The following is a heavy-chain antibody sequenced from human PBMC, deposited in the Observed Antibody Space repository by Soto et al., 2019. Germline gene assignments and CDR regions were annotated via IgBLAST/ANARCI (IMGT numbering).Heavy chain of an antibody. V-gene: IGHV6-1*01. D-gene: IGHD2-21*02. Sequence: SQTLSLTWDMYGHSGSSNSSASNWIRQSPSRSLGWLGRTYYRIKWVHDYAMSVRSRMTISPDTSKNQISLRLHSVTPEDTAVYYCVIDQELAAIPVLFANWGQGTPVPV. CDR2: TYYRIKWVH. J-gene: IGHJ4*02. CDR1: GHSGSSNSSA. CDR3: VIDQELAAIPVLFAN.